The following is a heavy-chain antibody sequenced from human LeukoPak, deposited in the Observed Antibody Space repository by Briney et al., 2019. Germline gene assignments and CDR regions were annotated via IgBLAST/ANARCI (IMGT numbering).Heavy chain of an antibody. D-gene: IGHD3-10*01. V-gene: IGHV3-66*01. CDR2: LYSGGTT. Sequence: PGGSLRLSCAASGFSVSSKDMTWVRQAPGKGLEWVSILYSGGTTYYADSVKGRFTVSRDNSKNMVYLQMNSLRVDDTAVYHCARDPDYGAGTDYGDYWGQGTLVTVSS. CDR1: GFSVSSKD. CDR3: ARDPDYGAGTDYGDY. J-gene: IGHJ4*02.